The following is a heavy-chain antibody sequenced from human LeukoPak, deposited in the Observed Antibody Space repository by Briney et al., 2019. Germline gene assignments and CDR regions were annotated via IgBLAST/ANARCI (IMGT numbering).Heavy chain of an antibody. V-gene: IGHV3-74*01. Sequence: GGSLRLSCAASRFTFSTYWMHWVRQAPGKGLVWVSRINSDGSSTGYADSVKGRFTISRDNAKNTLYLQMNSLRAEDTALYHCARSTSRYSPWYMDVWGKGTTVTISS. CDR1: RFTFSTYW. J-gene: IGHJ6*03. CDR3: ARSTSRYSPWYMDV. D-gene: IGHD4-11*01. CDR2: INSDGSST.